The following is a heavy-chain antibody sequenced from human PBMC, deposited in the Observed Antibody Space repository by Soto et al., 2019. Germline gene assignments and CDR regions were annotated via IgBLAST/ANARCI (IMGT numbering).Heavy chain of an antibody. CDR3: TTEMATMHYYYYGMDV. CDR2: IKSKTDGGTT. CDR1: SVSNAW. J-gene: IGHJ6*02. Sequence: SVSNAWMNWVRQAPGKGLEWVGRIKSKTDGGTTDYAAPVKGRFTISRDDSKNTLYLHMNSLKTEDTAVYYCTTEMATMHYYYYGMDVWGQGTTVTVSS. D-gene: IGHD5-12*01. V-gene: IGHV3-15*07.